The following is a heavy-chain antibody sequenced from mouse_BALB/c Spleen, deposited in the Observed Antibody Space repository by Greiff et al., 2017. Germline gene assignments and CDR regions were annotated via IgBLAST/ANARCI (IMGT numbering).Heavy chain of an antibody. D-gene: IGHD2-4*01. J-gene: IGHJ4*01. V-gene: IGHV2-9*02. Sequence: VQLQESGPGLVAPSQCLSITCTVSGFSFTSYGVHWVLQPPGKGLGWLGVIWAGGGTNYNSALISRLSISKDNSKSHVFLKMNSLQTDDTSMYYCARAYMITTAMDYWGQGTSVTVSS. CDR1: GFSFTSYG. CDR3: ARAYMITTAMDY. CDR2: IWAGGGT.